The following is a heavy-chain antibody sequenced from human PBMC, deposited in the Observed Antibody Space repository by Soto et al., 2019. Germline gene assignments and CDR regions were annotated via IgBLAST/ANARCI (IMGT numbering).Heavy chain of an antibody. Sequence: QTLSLTCAVSGGSISSGGYSWSWIRQPPGKGLEWIGYIYHSGSTYYNPSLKSRVTISVDTSKNQFSLKLSSVTAADTAVYYCARDGDYYDSSGYYWRYFDYWGQGTLVTVSS. CDR1: GGSISSGGYS. J-gene: IGHJ4*02. CDR3: ARDGDYYDSSGYYWRYFDY. CDR2: IYHSGST. V-gene: IGHV4-30-2*05. D-gene: IGHD3-22*01.